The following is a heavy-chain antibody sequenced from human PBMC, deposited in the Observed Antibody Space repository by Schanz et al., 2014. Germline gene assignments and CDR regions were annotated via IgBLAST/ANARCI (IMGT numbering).Heavy chain of an antibody. J-gene: IGHJ4*02. V-gene: IGHV1-2*02. CDR2: INPNSGET. CDR3: ARARYTGYDCSGY. D-gene: IGHD5-12*01. CDR1: GYTFTGHR. Sequence: QVQLVQSGAEVKKPGASVKVSCKASGYTFTGHRMHWVRQAPGQGLEWMGWINPNSGETNYEQKFKGRVTLTSDTSISTAFMELSGLTSDDTATYFCARARYTGYDCSGYWGQGTLLIVSS.